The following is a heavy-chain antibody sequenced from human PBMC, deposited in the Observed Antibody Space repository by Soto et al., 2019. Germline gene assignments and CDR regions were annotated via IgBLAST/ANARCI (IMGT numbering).Heavy chain of an antibody. CDR1: GGSISSGGYY. Sequence: SETLSLTCTVSGGSISSGGYYWSWIRPHPGKGLEWIGYIYYSGSTYYNPSLKSRVTISVDTSKNQFSLKLSSVTAADTAVYYCARDGPPASTIFGVVSGPHYYYGMDVWGQGTTVTVSS. V-gene: IGHV4-31*03. J-gene: IGHJ6*02. CDR2: IYYSGST. D-gene: IGHD3-3*01. CDR3: ARDGPPASTIFGVVSGPHYYYGMDV.